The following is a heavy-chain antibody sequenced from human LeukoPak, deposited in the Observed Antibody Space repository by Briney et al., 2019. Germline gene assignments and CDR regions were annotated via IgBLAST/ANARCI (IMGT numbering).Heavy chain of an antibody. CDR1: GGSISSYY. CDR3: ARAGYSYGTGYYFDY. D-gene: IGHD5-18*01. J-gene: IGHJ4*02. Sequence: SETLSLTCTVSGGSISSYYWSWIRLPPGKGLEWIGYIYYTGATYYNPSLKSRVTIPLDTSKNQFSLKLSSVTAADAAVYYCARAGYSYGTGYYFDYWGQGALVTVSS. V-gene: IGHV4-59*01. CDR2: IYYTGAT.